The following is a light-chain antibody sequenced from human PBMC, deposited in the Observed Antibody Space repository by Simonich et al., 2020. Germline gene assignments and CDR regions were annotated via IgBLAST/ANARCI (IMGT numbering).Light chain of an antibody. V-gene: IGKV3-15*01. CDR1: QSVSSN. CDR3: QQYNNWPMYT. Sequence: EIVMTQSPATLSVSPGERATLSCRASQSVSSNLAWDQQKPGQATRLLIYGASTRATGIPARFSGSGSGTEFTLTISSMQSEDFAVYYCQQYNNWPMYTFGQGTKLEIK. CDR2: GAS. J-gene: IGKJ2*01.